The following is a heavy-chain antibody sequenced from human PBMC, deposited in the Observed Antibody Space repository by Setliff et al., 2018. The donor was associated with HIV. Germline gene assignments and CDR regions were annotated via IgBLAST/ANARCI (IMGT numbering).Heavy chain of an antibody. D-gene: IGHD6-19*01. CDR1: GGSISLHY. V-gene: IGHV4-59*08. CDR2: IYYSGST. Sequence: PSETLSLTCTISGGSISLHYWSWIRQPPGKGLEWIGHIYYSGSTNYNPSLKSRVTLSVDTSKNQFSLKMNSVTAADTAVYYCARSSSVASDYWGPGTLVTVSS. CDR3: ARSSSVASDY. J-gene: IGHJ4*02.